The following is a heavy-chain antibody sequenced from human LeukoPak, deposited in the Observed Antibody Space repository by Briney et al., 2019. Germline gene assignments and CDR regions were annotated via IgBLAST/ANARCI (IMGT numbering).Heavy chain of an antibody. D-gene: IGHD1-26*01. CDR3: ARLGIVGAAVDY. CDR1: GFTFSSYA. CDR2: IYSGGST. Sequence: GGSLRLSCAASGFTFSSYAMHWVRQAPGKGLEWVSVIYSGGSTYYADSVKGRFTISRDNSKNTLYLQMNSLRAEDTAVYYCARLGIVGAAVDYWGQGTLVTVSS. V-gene: IGHV3-66*01. J-gene: IGHJ4*02.